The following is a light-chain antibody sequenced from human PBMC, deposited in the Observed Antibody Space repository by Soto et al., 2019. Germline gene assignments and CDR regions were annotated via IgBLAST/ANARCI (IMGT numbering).Light chain of an antibody. Sequence: QSVLTQPPSVSAAPGQRVTISCSGSSSNIENNYVSWYRQLPGTAPKLLIYENNKRPSGIPDRFSGSKSGTSATLGITGLXTGDEADYYCATWDSSLSGGVFGTGTKLTVL. J-gene: IGLJ1*01. CDR3: ATWDSSLSGGV. CDR2: ENN. V-gene: IGLV1-51*02. CDR1: SSNIENNY.